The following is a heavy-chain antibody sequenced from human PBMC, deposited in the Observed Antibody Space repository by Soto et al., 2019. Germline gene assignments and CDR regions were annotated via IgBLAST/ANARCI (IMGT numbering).Heavy chain of an antibody. CDR3: ARTNNGCDWAAWY. J-gene: IGHJ4*02. D-gene: IGHD2-21*02. CDR1: GDSVSSGSYY. Sequence: QVQLQESGPGLVKPSETLYLTCTVSGDSVSSGSYYWSWLRQPPGKGLEWIGYIYNRGGTNYTPSLKSRINISVDTYKNQFSLTLRSVTPADTAVYYCARTNNGCDWAAWYWGQGTLVTVSS. V-gene: IGHV4-61*01. CDR2: IYNRGGT.